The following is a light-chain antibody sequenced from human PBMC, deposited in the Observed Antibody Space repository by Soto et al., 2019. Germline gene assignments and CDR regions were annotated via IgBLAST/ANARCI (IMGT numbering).Light chain of an antibody. Sequence: QSALTQPASVSGSPGQSITISCTGTSSDVGSYNLVSWYQQHPGKAPKLMIYEVSKRPSGVSNRFSGSKSGNTASLTISGLQAEDVADYYCCSYAGSSTWVFGGGTKLTVL. CDR2: EVS. CDR3: CSYAGSSTWV. J-gene: IGLJ3*02. V-gene: IGLV2-23*02. CDR1: SSDVGSYNL.